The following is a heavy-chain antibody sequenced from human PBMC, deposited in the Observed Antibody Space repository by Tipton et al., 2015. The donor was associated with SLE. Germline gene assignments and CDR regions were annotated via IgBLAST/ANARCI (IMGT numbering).Heavy chain of an antibody. CDR3: TTVQEGYYYDSSG. CDR2: IKSKTDGGTT. CDR1: GFTFSNAW. Sequence: GSLRLSCAASGFTFSNAWMSWVRQAPGKGLEWVGRIKSKTDGGTTDYAAPVKGRFTISRDDSKNTLYLQMNSLKTEDTAVYYCTTVQEGYYYDSSGWGQGTLVTVSS. V-gene: IGHV3-15*01. J-gene: IGHJ4*02. D-gene: IGHD3-22*01.